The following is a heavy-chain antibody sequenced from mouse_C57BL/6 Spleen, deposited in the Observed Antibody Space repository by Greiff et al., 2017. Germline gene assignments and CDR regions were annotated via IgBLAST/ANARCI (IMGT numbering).Heavy chain of an antibody. CDR3: ARDSNYVGWYFDV. J-gene: IGHJ1*03. D-gene: IGHD2-5*01. V-gene: IGHV3-6*01. CDR2: ISYDGSN. Sequence: EVQLVESGPGLVKPSQSLSLTCSVTGYSITSGYYWNWIRQFPGNKLEWMGYISYDGSNNYNPSLKNRISITRDTSKNQFFLKLNSVTTEDTATYYCARDSNYVGWYFDVWGTGTTVTVSS. CDR1: GYSITSGYY.